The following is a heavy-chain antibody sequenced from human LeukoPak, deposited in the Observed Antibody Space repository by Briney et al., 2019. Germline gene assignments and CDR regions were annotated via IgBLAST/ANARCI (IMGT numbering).Heavy chain of an antibody. Sequence: PGGSLRLSCAASGVTFSSYGMTWVRQAPGKGQEWVSAISSSGGSTYYADSVKGRFTISRDNSKNTLYLQMNSLRAEDTAVYYCVKDRSNYGSGNFDYWGQGTRVTVSS. CDR3: VKDRSNYGSGNFDY. D-gene: IGHD3-10*01. CDR1: GVTFSSYG. CDR2: ISSSGGST. J-gene: IGHJ4*02. V-gene: IGHV3-23*01.